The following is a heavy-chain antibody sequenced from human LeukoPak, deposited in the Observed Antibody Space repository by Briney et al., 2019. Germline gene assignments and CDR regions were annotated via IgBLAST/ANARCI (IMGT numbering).Heavy chain of an antibody. Sequence: SETLSLTCTVSGGSISSSSYYWGWIRQPPGKGLEWIGSIYYSGSTYYNPSLKSRVTISVDTSKNQFSLKLSSVTAADTAVYYCARGVGWYGSGSSFDYWGQGTLVTVSS. J-gene: IGHJ4*02. CDR1: GGSISSSSYY. V-gene: IGHV4-39*07. D-gene: IGHD3-10*01. CDR2: IYYSGST. CDR3: ARGVGWYGSGSSFDY.